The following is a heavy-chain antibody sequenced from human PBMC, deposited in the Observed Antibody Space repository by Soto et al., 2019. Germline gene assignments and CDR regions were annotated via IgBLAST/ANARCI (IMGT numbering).Heavy chain of an antibody. CDR3: AKDEAYYFDH. CDR2: ISYDGDLT. V-gene: IGHV3-43*01. J-gene: IGHJ4*02. Sequence: GGSLRLSCVASGFAFEDYTMHWVRQAPGKGLECVSRISYDGDLTYYADSVRGRFTMSRDNSKNSLYLLMNGLTSDDTAVYYCAKDEAYYFDHWGQGTLVTVS. CDR1: GFAFEDYT.